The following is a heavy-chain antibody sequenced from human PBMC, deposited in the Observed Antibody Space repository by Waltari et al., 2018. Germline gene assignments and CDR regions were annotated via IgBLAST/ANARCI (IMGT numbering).Heavy chain of an antibody. CDR1: GGSISSYY. J-gene: IGHJ6*02. V-gene: IGHV4-59*01. D-gene: IGHD3-3*01. CDR3: ARDLLPRDFWSGYHPYYYYGMDV. Sequence: QVQLQESGPGLVKPSETLSLTCTVSGGSISSYYWSWIRQPPGKGLEWIGYIYYSGSTNYNPSPKSRVTISVDTSKNQFSLKLSSVTAADTAVYYCARDLLPRDFWSGYHPYYYYGMDVWGQGTTVTVSS. CDR2: IYYSGST.